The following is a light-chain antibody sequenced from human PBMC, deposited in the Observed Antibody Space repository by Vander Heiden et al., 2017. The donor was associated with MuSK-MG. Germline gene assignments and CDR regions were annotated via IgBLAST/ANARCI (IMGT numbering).Light chain of an antibody. CDR2: YDD. CDR1: SANIGKNA. J-gene: IGLJ1*01. V-gene: IGLV1-36*01. CDR3: ATWDSRLNCYV. Sequence: QSVLTQPPSVSDAPGQRVTISCSGSSANIGKNAVIWYQHPPGTAPNVLVYYDDLVPSGVSSRFSASKSGTSASLATTGLQSEDEAEYYCATWDSRLNCYVFGSGTTITVL.